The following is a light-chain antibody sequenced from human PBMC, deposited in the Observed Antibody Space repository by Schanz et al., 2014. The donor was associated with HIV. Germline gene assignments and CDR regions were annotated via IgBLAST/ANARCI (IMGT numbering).Light chain of an antibody. Sequence: DIQMTQSPSTLSASVGDRIAITCRASQSISSWLAWYQQKPGKAPKLLIYKASSLQSGVPSRFSGSGSGTDFTLTISCLQSEDFATYYCQQYNDGSYTFGQGTKLEIK. J-gene: IGKJ2*01. CDR3: QQYNDGSYT. V-gene: IGKV1-5*03. CDR2: KAS. CDR1: QSISSW.